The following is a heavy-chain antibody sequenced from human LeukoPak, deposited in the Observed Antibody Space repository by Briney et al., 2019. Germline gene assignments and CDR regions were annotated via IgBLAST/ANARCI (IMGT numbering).Heavy chain of an antibody. CDR1: GYTFTNYG. D-gene: IGHD4-17*01. CDR3: ATEGGWQPTDYGDHVY. J-gene: IGHJ4*02. V-gene: IGHV1-18*01. Sequence: GASVKVSCKASGYTFTNYGITWGRQAPGQGLEWMGWISPYNGNTNYAQKFQGRVTTTTDTSTSTAYMELRNLRSDDTALYYCATEGGWQPTDYGDHVYWGQGTLVTVSS. CDR2: ISPYNGNT.